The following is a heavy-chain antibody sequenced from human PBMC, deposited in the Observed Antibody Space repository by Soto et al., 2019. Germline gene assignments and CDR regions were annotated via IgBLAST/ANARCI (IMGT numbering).Heavy chain of an antibody. D-gene: IGHD3-22*01. Sequence: LRLSCAASGFTFSSYAMSWVRQAPRKGLEWVSAINDGGSSTYYADSVKGRFTLSRDNSKNTLYLQMNSLRAEDTAVYYCAKGSSGYRPYYFDNWGQGTLVTVSS. CDR2: INDGGSST. J-gene: IGHJ4*02. CDR3: AKGSSGYRPYYFDN. V-gene: IGHV3-23*01. CDR1: GFTFSSYA.